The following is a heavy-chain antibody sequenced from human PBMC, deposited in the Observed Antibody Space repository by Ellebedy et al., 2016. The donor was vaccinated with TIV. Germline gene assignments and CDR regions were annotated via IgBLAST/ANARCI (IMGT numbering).Heavy chain of an antibody. CDR3: AGGSYTPYGMDV. D-gene: IGHD3-10*01. Sequence: SETLSLTCTVSGGSVSSGSHYWNWIRQTPGKGLEWIGYSYYIWTTNYNPSPKSRVTISEYTSKNQFSLRLSSVTASDTAVYYCAGGSYTPYGMDVWGRGTTVIVSS. V-gene: IGHV4-61*01. J-gene: IGHJ6*02. CDR1: GGSVSSGSHY. CDR2: SYYIWTT.